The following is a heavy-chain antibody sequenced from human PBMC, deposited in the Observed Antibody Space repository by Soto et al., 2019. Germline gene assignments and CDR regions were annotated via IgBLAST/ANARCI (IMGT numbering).Heavy chain of an antibody. J-gene: IGHJ4*02. V-gene: IGHV3-30-3*01. CDR3: AREWSTSGDLDY. CDR2: ISYDGSIK. D-gene: IGHD3-10*01. CDR1: GFTFRSHS. Sequence: QVQLVESGGGVVQPGRPLRLSGAASGFTFRSHSIQWVGKVQGRGLEWVAVISYDGSIKYYADSVKGRFTISRDNSKNTAYLQMNSLRAEDTAVFYCAREWSTSGDLDYWGQGTLVIVSS.